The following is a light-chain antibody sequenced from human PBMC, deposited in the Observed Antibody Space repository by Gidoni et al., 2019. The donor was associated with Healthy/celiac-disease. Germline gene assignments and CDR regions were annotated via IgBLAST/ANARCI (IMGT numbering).Light chain of an antibody. CDR3: QQRSNWLT. Sequence: EIVLTQSPATLSLSPGERATLSCRASQSVSSYLALYQQKPGQAPRLLIYDASNRATGIPARFSGSGSGTDFTLTISSLEPEDSAVYYCQQRSNWLTFGGGTKVEIK. CDR1: QSVSSY. CDR2: DAS. V-gene: IGKV3-11*01. J-gene: IGKJ4*01.